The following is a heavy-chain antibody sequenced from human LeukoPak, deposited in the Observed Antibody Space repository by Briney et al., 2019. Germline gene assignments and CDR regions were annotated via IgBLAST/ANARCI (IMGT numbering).Heavy chain of an antibody. CDR3: AKRSSSSSPPYFDY. Sequence: PGGSLRLSCAASRFTFSSYAMGWVRQAPGKGLEWVSSIDHSGTFTYYADSVKGRFTISRDNSKSTLYLQMNSLRAEDTALYYCAKRSSSSSPPYFDYCGQGTLATVSS. CDR2: IDHSGTFT. V-gene: IGHV3-23*01. CDR1: RFTFSSYA. J-gene: IGHJ4*02. D-gene: IGHD6-6*01.